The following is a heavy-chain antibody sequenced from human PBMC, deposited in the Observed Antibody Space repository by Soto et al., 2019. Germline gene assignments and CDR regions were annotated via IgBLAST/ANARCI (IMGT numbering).Heavy chain of an antibody. V-gene: IGHV5-51*01. CDR3: ARLDGYICTFDX. J-gene: IGHJ4*02. Sequence: GEALKISCKGSGYSFTSYWIGWVRQMPGKGLELMVIIYTGDSDTRYSPSFQGQVTISADKSISNAYLQWSSLKSSGTAMYYCARLDGYICTFDXWGQGTIVTISX. D-gene: IGHD5-12*01. CDR1: GYSFTSYW. CDR2: IYTGDSDT.